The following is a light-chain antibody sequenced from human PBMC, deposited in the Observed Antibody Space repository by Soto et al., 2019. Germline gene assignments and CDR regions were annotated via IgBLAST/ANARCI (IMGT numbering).Light chain of an antibody. J-gene: IGKJ2*01. CDR1: QSVRSSY. Sequence: EIVLTQSPGTLSLSPGERATLSCRASQSVRSSYLAWYQQKPGQAPRLLIYGASSRATGIPDRFSGTGYGTDFTLTISRLEPEDFAVYYCQQYGGSPYTFGQGTKLEI. V-gene: IGKV3-20*01. CDR2: GAS. CDR3: QQYGGSPYT.